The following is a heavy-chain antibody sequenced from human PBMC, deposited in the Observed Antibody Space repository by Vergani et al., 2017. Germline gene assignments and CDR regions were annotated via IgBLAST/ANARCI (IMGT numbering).Heavy chain of an antibody. CDR1: GFTFSSYW. D-gene: IGHD6-13*01. CDR2: IKQDGSEK. Sequence: EVQLVESGGGLVQPGRSLRLSCAASGFTFSSYWMSWVRQAPGKGLEWVANIKQDGSEKYYVDSVKGRFTISRDNAKNSLYLQMNSLRAEDTAVYYCARAIAAAGPYFDYWGQGTLVTVSS. J-gene: IGHJ4*02. CDR3: ARAIAAAGPYFDY. V-gene: IGHV3-7*01.